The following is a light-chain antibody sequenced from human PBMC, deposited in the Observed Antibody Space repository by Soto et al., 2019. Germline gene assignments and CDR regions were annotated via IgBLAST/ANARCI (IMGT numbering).Light chain of an antibody. CDR2: DAS. V-gene: IGKV1-5*01. Sequence: DIQMTQSPSALSASVGDGVTITCRASQSVSSQLAWYQQKPGKAPKVLIYDASTLETGVPSRFSGSGYGTEFTLTVRSLQPDDLAIYYCQEYKTYSRTFGQGTRVQSK. CDR1: QSVSSQ. CDR3: QEYKTYSRT. J-gene: IGKJ1*01.